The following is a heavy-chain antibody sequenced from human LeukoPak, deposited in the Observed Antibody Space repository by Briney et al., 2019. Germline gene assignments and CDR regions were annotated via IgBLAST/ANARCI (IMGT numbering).Heavy chain of an antibody. CDR3: ASHTTVTMEYNRFDP. D-gene: IGHD4-17*01. CDR1: GGTFSSYA. Sequence: GASVKVSCKASGGTFSSYAISWVRQAPGQGLEWMGGIIPIFGTANYAQKFQGRVTITADESTSTAYMELSSLRSEDTAVYYCASHTTVTMEYNRFDPWGQGTLVTVSS. CDR2: IIPIFGTA. J-gene: IGHJ5*02. V-gene: IGHV1-69*01.